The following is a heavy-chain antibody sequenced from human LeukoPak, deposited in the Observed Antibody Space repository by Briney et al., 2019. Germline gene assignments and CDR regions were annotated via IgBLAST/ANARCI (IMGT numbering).Heavy chain of an antibody. D-gene: IGHD2-2*01. V-gene: IGHV3-13*01. CDR1: GFTFSSYD. J-gene: IGHJ3*02. CDR2: IGTAGDT. Sequence: GGSLRLSCAASGFTFSSYDMHWVRQATGKGLEWVSAIGTAGDTYYPGSVKGRFTISRENAKNPLYLQMNSLRAGDTAVYYCARVARYCSSTSCRNDAFDIWGQGTMVTVSS. CDR3: ARVARYCSSTSCRNDAFDI.